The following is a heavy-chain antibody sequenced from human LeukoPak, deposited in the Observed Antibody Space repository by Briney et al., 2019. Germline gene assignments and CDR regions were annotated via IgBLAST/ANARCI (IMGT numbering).Heavy chain of an antibody. Sequence: GGSLRLSCAASGFTFSSYAMSWVRQAPGKGLEWVSAISGSGGSTYYADSVKGRFTISRDNSKNTLYLQMNSLRAEDTAVYYCAKGYQLLSPYYYYMDVWGKGTTVTVSS. J-gene: IGHJ6*03. CDR1: GFTFSSYA. CDR2: ISGSGGST. CDR3: AKGYQLLSPYYYYMDV. D-gene: IGHD2-2*01. V-gene: IGHV3-23*01.